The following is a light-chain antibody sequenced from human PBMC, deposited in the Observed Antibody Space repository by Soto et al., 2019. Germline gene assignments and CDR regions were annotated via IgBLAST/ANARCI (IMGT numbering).Light chain of an antibody. CDR3: MQALQTPLT. CDR2: LTS. J-gene: IGKJ5*01. V-gene: IGKV2-28*01. CDR1: QSLLHSNGFHY. Sequence: VMTQSPLSLPVTLGQPASISCRSSQSLLHSNGFHYLEWYLQKPGQSPQLLFYLTSVRASGVPHRFSGSGSGTDFTLQISRVEAEDVGVYYCMQALQTPLTFGQGTRLEIK.